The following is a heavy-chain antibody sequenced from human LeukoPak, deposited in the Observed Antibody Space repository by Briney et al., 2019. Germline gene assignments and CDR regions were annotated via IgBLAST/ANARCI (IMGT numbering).Heavy chain of an antibody. V-gene: IGHV4-39*02. CDR3: ARLGYCSSASCGPLDY. CDR1: GVSISSSGYY. J-gene: IGHJ4*02. D-gene: IGHD2-2*01. CDR2: IYYSGST. Sequence: PSETLSLTCTVSGVSISSSGYYWGWIRQPPGKGLEWIGNIYYSGSTYYNPSLKSRVTISVDTSKNHSSLKLNSVTAADTALYYCARLGYCSSASCGPLDYWGQGTLVTVSS.